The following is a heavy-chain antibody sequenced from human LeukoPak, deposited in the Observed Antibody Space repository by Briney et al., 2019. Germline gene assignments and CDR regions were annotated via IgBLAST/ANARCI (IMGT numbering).Heavy chain of an antibody. CDR3: AREGREGYNYPALDF. CDR1: GFSFGSYW. Sequence: GSLRLSCVASGFSFGSYWMAWVRQAPGKGLEWVAHMKHDGIEKYHVDSVKGRFTISRDNTKNSLYLHMSSLRVEDTAVYYCAREGREGYNYPALDFWGQGILVTVSS. CDR2: MKHDGIEK. D-gene: IGHD5-24*01. V-gene: IGHV3-7*05. J-gene: IGHJ4*02.